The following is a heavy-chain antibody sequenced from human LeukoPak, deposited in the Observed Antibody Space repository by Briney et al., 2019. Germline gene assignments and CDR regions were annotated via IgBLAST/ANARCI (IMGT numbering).Heavy chain of an antibody. V-gene: IGHV1-2*02. Sequence: ASVKVSCKASGYTFIYYYMHWVRQAPGQDLEWMGWINPNSGGTNYAQKFQGRVTMTRDTSVSTVYMELSRLTSDDTAVYYCARDGLFASGVGGTTGSDYWGQGTLVTVSS. CDR1: GYTFIYYY. J-gene: IGHJ4*02. CDR3: ARDGLFASGVGGTTGSDY. D-gene: IGHD1-26*01. CDR2: INPNSGGT.